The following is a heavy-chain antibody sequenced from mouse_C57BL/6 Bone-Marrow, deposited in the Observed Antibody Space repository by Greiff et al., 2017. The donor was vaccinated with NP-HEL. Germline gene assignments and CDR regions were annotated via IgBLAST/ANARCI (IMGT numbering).Heavy chain of an antibody. CDR3: ARCLYYDYDGRFAY. CDR1: GYTFTSYG. CDR2: IYPRRGNT. V-gene: IGHV1-81*01. J-gene: IGHJ3*01. Sequence: QVQLQQSGAELARPGASVKLSCKASGYTFTSYGISWVKQRTGQGLEWIGEIYPRRGNTYYNEKFKGKATLTADKSSRTAYMELRSLTSVDSAVYFCARCLYYDYDGRFAYWGQGTLVTVSA. D-gene: IGHD2-4*01.